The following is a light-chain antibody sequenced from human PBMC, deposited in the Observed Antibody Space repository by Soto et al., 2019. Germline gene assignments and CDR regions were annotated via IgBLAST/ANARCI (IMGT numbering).Light chain of an antibody. V-gene: IGKV3-15*01. CDR1: QSVGIN. Sequence: VMPQAPAIRSVWPGERAKLSCRASQSVGINVAWYQQKPGQAPRLLIYGASTRATGSPDRLSASGDATELTITTSIMEYEDVQVHLCEHYSEWARRFGEGTKVDIK. CDR3: EHYSEWARR. CDR2: GAS. J-gene: IGKJ1*01.